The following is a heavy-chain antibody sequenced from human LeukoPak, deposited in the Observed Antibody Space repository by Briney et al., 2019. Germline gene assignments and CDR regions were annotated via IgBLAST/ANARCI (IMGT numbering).Heavy chain of an antibody. D-gene: IGHD3-3*01. Sequence: DGETIYAHKFQGRVTMTEDTSTDTAYMELSSLRSEDTAVCYCATVNPYYDFWSGYYTDYWGQGTLVTVSS. J-gene: IGHJ4*02. CDR3: ATVNPYYDFWSGYYTDY. V-gene: IGHV1-24*01. CDR2: DGET.